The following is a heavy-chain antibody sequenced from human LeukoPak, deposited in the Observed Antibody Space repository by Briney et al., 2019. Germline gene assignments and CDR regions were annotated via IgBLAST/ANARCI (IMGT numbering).Heavy chain of an antibody. Sequence: ASVKVSCKASGGTLSSYAISWLRQAPGQGLEWMGRINPILDISNYAQKFQDRVTITADKFSVTVYMELCSLRSEDTAIYYCAREKWSSSGWMTNWGQGTLVAVSS. CDR3: AREKWSSSGWMTN. J-gene: IGHJ4*02. D-gene: IGHD6-25*01. CDR1: GGTLSSYA. CDR2: INPILDIS. V-gene: IGHV1-69*04.